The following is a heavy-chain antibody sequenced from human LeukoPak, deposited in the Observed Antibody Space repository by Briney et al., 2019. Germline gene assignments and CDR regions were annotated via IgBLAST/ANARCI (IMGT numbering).Heavy chain of an antibody. CDR1: GGSIGRSSYF. J-gene: IGHJ4*02. D-gene: IGHD5-24*01. V-gene: IGHV4-39*01. CDR3: ARVFEMATIRKLYYFDH. Sequence: SETLSLTCSVSGGSIGRSSYFWGWIRQPPGKGPEWIGCIYYSGSTYYNPSLRRRVTISVDTSKNQFSLKFSSVTAADTAIYYCARVFEMATIRKLYYFDHWGQGTLVTVSS. CDR2: IYYSGST.